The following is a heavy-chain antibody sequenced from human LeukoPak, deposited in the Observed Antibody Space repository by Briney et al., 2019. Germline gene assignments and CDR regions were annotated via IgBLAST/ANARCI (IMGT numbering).Heavy chain of an antibody. Sequence: SETLSLTCTVSGGSISSGGYYWSWIRQHPGKGPEWIGYIYYSGSTYYNPSLKSRVTISVDTSKNQFSLKLSSVTAADTAVYYCARVGADSSGSIFWMPPDWFDPWGQGTLVTVSS. CDR2: IYYSGST. CDR3: ARVGADSSGSIFWMPPDWFDP. CDR1: GGSISSGGYY. D-gene: IGHD3-22*01. V-gene: IGHV4-31*03. J-gene: IGHJ5*02.